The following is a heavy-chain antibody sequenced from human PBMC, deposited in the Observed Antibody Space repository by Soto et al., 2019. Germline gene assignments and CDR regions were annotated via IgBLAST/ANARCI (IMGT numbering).Heavy chain of an antibody. Sequence: GGSLRLSCAASGFTFSSYGMHWVRQAPGKGLEWVAVIPYDGSNKYYADSVKGRFTISRDNSKNTLYLQMNSLRAEDTAVYYCAKDLKASQAFDIWGQGTMVTVSS. CDR2: IPYDGSNK. CDR3: AKDLKASQAFDI. J-gene: IGHJ3*02. CDR1: GFTFSSYG. V-gene: IGHV3-30*18. D-gene: IGHD1-26*01.